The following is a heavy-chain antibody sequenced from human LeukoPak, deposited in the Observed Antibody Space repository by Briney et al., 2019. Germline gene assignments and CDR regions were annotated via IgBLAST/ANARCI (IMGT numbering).Heavy chain of an antibody. CDR1: KFSFTSYW. V-gene: IGHV3-23*01. J-gene: IGHJ4*02. Sequence: GGFLRLSCAASKFSFTSYWMHWVRQAPGKGLECVSVITGSGGSTNYADSVKGRFTISRDNSKNTLYLQMNSLRVEDTAVYYCAKDLRSGWYYFDYWGQGTLVTVSS. CDR3: AKDLRSGWYYFDY. D-gene: IGHD6-19*01. CDR2: ITGSGGST.